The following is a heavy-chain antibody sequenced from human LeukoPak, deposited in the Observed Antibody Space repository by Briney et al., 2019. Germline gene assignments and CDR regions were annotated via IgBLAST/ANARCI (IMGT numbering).Heavy chain of an antibody. CDR2: ISWNSGSI. CDR3: AKDTGDGYSVAYFDY. D-gene: IGHD5-24*01. Sequence: SLRLSCVGSGFTFDDYAMHWVRPAPGEGLEWVSGISWNSGSIGYADSVKGRFTISRDNAKNSLYLQMNSLRAEDMALYYCAKDTGDGYSVAYFDYWGQGTLVTVSS. V-gene: IGHV3-9*03. CDR1: GFTFDDYA. J-gene: IGHJ4*02.